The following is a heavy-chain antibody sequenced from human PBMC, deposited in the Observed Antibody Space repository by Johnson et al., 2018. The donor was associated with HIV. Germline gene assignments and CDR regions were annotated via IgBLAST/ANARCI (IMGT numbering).Heavy chain of an antibody. CDR1: GFTFSSYA. Sequence: QVQLVESGGGVVQPGRSLRLSCAASGFTFSSYAMHWVRQAPGKGLEWVAVISYDGSNQYYADSVKGRFTISRDNSKNTLYLQMNSLRAEDTAVYYCARDFVGGVPQGASDIWGQGTMVTVSS. CDR2: ISYDGSNQ. CDR3: ARDFVGGVPQGASDI. V-gene: IGHV3-30*04. J-gene: IGHJ3*02. D-gene: IGHD1-1*01.